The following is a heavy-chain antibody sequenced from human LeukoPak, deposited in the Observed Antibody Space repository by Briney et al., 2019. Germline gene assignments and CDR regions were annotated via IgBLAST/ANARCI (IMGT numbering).Heavy chain of an antibody. D-gene: IGHD3-10*01. J-gene: IGHJ4*02. Sequence: SETLSLTCTVSGGSIRGYFWSWIRQPPGKGLEWIGHIYSSGSTTYTPSLQGRVTISLDTSKNQFSLKLSSVTAAATAVYYCAGLYDSGIYLLDFWGGGTVPTVPS. CDR3: AGLYDSGIYLLDF. V-gene: IGHV4-59*08. CDR1: GGSIRGYF. CDR2: IYSSGST.